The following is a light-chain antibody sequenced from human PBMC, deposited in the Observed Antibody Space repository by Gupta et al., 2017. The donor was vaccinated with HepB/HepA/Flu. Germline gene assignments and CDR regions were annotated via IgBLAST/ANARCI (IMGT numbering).Light chain of an antibody. V-gene: IGLV1-44*01. CDR1: SSNIGSNS. J-gene: IGLJ2*01. CDR3: AAWDDSLNVI. Sequence: QSVLTQPPSASGTPGQRVTISCSGSSSNIGSNSVSWYQQRPGTAPKVLIYNNNQRPSGVPDRFSGSKSGTSASLAISGLQSEDEADYYCAAWDDSLNVIFGGGTKLTVL. CDR2: NNN.